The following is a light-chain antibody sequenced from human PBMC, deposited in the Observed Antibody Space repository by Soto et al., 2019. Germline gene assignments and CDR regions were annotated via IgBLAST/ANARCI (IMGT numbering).Light chain of an antibody. CDR3: SSYTSSSHYV. CDR2: DVS. CDR1: SSDVGGYNY. V-gene: IGLV2-14*01. Sequence: QSALTQPASVSGSPGQSITISCTGTSSDVGGYNYVSWYQQHPGKAPKLMIYDVSNRPSGVSNRFSGSKSGNTASLTISGLQAEDEAHYYCSSYTSSSHYVFGTGTKLTVL. J-gene: IGLJ1*01.